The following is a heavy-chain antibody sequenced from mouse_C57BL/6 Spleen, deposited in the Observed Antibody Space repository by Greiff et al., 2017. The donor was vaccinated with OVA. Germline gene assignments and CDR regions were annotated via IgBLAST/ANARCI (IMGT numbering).Heavy chain of an antibody. Sequence: QVQLQQSGAELVMPGASVKLSCKASGYTFTSYWMHWVKQRPGQGLEWIGEIDPSDSYTNYNQKFKGKSTLTVDKSSSTAYMQLSSLTSEDSAVYYCARPYSNYGFAYWGQGTLVTVSA. V-gene: IGHV1-69*01. CDR1: GYTFTSYW. D-gene: IGHD2-5*01. J-gene: IGHJ3*01. CDR2: IDPSDSYT. CDR3: ARPYSNYGFAY.